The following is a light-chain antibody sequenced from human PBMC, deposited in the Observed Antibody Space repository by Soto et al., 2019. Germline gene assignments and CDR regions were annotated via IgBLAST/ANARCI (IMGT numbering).Light chain of an antibody. CDR1: QSVSSN. V-gene: IGKV3-15*01. J-gene: IGKJ5*01. CDR2: GAS. Sequence: MTQSPATLSVSPGERATLSCRASQSVSSNLAWYQQKPGQAPRLLIYGASTRATGIPARFSGSGSGTEFTLTISSLQSEDFAVYYCQQYNNWPPPITFGQGTRLEIK. CDR3: QQYNNWPPPIT.